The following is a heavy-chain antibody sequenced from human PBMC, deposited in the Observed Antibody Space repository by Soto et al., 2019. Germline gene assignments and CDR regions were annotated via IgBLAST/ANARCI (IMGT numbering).Heavy chain of an antibody. Sequence: SENLSLTCTVSGGSISSYYWSWIRQPPGKGLEWIGYIYYSGSTNYNPSLKSRVTISVDTSKNQFSLKLSSVTAADTAVYYCAATPVVATDYYYYYKDVWGKGTTVTVSS. CDR2: IYYSGST. J-gene: IGHJ6*03. CDR3: AATPVVATDYYYYYKDV. D-gene: IGHD5-12*01. CDR1: GGSISSYY. V-gene: IGHV4-59*01.